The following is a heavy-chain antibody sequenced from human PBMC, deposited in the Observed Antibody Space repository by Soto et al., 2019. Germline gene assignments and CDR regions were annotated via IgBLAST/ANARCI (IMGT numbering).Heavy chain of an antibody. CDR2: TWYDGSTT. CDR3: ARDSQGELTNAFEG. Sequence: QVQLVESGGGVVQPGKSLRLSCAASGFAFSTYGMHWVRQAPGKGLEWVAVTWYDGSTTYYADSVRGRFTVSRDNPKNRLYLQMNSLRAEDTAVYYCARDSQGELTNAFEGCGQGTTVTVSS. D-gene: IGHD1-26*01. J-gene: IGHJ3*01. CDR1: GFAFSTYG. V-gene: IGHV3-33*01.